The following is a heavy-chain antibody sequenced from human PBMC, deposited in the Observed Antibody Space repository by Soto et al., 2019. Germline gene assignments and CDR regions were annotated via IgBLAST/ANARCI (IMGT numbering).Heavy chain of an antibody. D-gene: IGHD6-19*01. V-gene: IGHV3-23*04. CDR3: AKDRGGTGWPFDH. Sequence: EVQLVESGGGLGQPGGSRRLSCTPSGFTFGNFAMSWVRQAPGKGLEWVSSISAGGATTYYADSVKGRVTMSRDNSKNTLSLQMISLRAEDSAVYYCAKDRGGTGWPFDHWGQGTLVTVSS. CDR1: GFTFGNFA. J-gene: IGHJ4*02. CDR2: ISAGGATT.